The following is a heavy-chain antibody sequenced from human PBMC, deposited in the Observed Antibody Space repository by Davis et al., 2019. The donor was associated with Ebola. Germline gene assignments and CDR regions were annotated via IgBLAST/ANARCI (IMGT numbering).Heavy chain of an antibody. CDR1: RFIFSRSV. V-gene: IGHV3-23*01. Sequence: GESLKISCAASRFIFSRSVMDWVRQAPGKGLEWVSTFGTGGDTYYADSVKGRFAISRDNSRGTLYLQMNSLRVEDSAIYYCVKDSSNIWFDIWGQGTLVTVSS. CDR2: FGTGGDT. D-gene: IGHD2/OR15-2a*01. CDR3: VKDSSNIWFDI. J-gene: IGHJ3*02.